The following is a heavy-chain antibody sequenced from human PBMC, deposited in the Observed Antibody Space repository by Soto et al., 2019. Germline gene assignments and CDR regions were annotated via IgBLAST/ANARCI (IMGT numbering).Heavy chain of an antibody. Sequence: SETLSLTCAVYGGSFSGYYWSWIRQPPGKGLEWIGEINHSGSTNYNPSLKSRVTISVDTSKNKFSLKLSSVTAADTAVYYCASRGGYCSSTSCYDYYYYYGMDVWGQGTTVTVSS. CDR3: ASRGGYCSSTSCYDYYYYYGMDV. CDR1: GGSFSGYY. CDR2: INHSGST. D-gene: IGHD2-2*01. J-gene: IGHJ6*02. V-gene: IGHV4-34*01.